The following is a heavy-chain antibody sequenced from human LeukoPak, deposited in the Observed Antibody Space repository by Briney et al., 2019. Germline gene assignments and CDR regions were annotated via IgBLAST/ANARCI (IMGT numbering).Heavy chain of an antibody. V-gene: IGHV1-3*01. J-gene: IGHJ4*02. CDR1: GYTFTSYA. Sequence: ASVKVSCKASGYTFTSYAMHWVRQAPGQRLEWMGWINAGNGNTKYSQKFQGRVTITRDTSASTAYMELSSLRSEDTAVYYCAKGSTAYYYDSSGYKYFDYWGQGTLVTVSS. CDR2: INAGNGNT. CDR3: AKGSTAYYYDSSGYKYFDY. D-gene: IGHD3-22*01.